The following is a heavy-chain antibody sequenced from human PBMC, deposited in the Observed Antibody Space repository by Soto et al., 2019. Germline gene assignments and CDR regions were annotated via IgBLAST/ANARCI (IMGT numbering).Heavy chain of an antibody. Sequence: ESGGGLVQPGGSLRLSCSASGFTFSSYAMPWVRQAPGKGLDYVSGIRGNGDPPFYADSVKGRFTISRDNSKNTLYLQMSRLSADDTAVEYWVKSRGGNNFDFFDWGQGALVTVSS. J-gene: IGHJ4*02. D-gene: IGHD5-12*01. V-gene: IGHV3-64D*06. CDR1: GFTFSSYA. CDR2: IRGNGDPP. CDR3: VKSRGGNNFDFFD.